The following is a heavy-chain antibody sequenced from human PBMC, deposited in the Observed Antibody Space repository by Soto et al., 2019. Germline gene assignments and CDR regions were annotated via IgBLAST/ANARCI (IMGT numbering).Heavy chain of an antibody. V-gene: IGHV3-21*01. CDR2: ISSSSSYI. Sequence: SGGSLRLSCAASGFTFSSYSMDWVRQAPGKGLEWVSSISSSSSYIYYADSVKGRFTISRDNAKNSLYLQMNSLRAEDTAVYYCARDYEFGDFWSGYYRSFYYGMDVWGQGTTVTVSS. J-gene: IGHJ6*02. CDR1: GFTFSSYS. D-gene: IGHD3-3*01. CDR3: ARDYEFGDFWSGYYRSFYYGMDV.